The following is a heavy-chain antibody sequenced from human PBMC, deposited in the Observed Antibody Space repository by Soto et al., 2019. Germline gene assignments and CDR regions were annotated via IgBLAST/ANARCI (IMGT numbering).Heavy chain of an antibody. D-gene: IGHD5-18*01. CDR1: GFYIHDYA. Sequence: PGGSLRLSCEVSGFYIHDYAIHWAIYSVRQGPGKGLEWVSGFDYNIGRIDYADSVKGRVNTSGDSAKNSLDLQMNSLRTEDTGLYHCVKDRARGYSYGYWYYFDSWGQGTMVTVSS. V-gene: IGHV3-9*01. J-gene: IGHJ4*02. CDR3: VKDRARGYSYGYWYYFDS. CDR2: FDYNIGRI.